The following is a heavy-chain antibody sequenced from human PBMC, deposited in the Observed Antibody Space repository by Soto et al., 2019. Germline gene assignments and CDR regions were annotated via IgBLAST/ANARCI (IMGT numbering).Heavy chain of an antibody. D-gene: IGHD1-1*01. CDR1: GGTFSGYA. V-gene: IGHV1-69*13. Sequence: SVKVSCKTSGGTFSGYAISWVRQAPGQGLEWMGGIIPIFGTANYAQKFQGRVTITADESTSTAYMELSSLRSEDTAVYYCARGAGTTDGNFDPWGQGTLVTVSS. CDR3: ARGAGTTDGNFDP. CDR2: IIPIFGTA. J-gene: IGHJ5*02.